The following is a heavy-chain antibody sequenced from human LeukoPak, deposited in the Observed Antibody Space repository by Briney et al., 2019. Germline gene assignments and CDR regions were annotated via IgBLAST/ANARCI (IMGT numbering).Heavy chain of an antibody. Sequence: ASVKVSCKASGYTFTSYDINWVRQATGQGLEWMGWMNPNSGNTGYAQKFQGRVTITRNTSISTAYMELSSLRSEDTAVYYCARGIAARTYNWFDPWGQGTLVTVSS. D-gene: IGHD6-6*01. CDR2: MNPNSGNT. J-gene: IGHJ5*02. CDR1: GYTFTSYD. V-gene: IGHV1-8*03. CDR3: ARGIAARTYNWFDP.